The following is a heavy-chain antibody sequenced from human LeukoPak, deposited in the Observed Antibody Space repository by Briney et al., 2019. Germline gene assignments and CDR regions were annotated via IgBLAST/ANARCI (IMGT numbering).Heavy chain of an antibody. CDR1: GFTVSSNY. CDR3: AKASRFIVVVINDYYFDY. CDR2: IYSGGST. J-gene: IGHJ4*02. D-gene: IGHD3-22*01. V-gene: IGHV3-53*01. Sequence: PGGSLRLSCAASGFTVSSNYMSWVRQAPGKGLEWVSVIYSGGSTYYADSVKGRFTISRDNSKNTLYLQMNSLRAEDTAVYYCAKASRFIVVVINDYYFDYWGQGTLVTVSS.